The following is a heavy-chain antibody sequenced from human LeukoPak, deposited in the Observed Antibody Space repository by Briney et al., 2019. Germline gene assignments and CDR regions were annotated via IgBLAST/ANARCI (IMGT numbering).Heavy chain of an antibody. J-gene: IGHJ3*02. CDR1: GGTFSSYA. D-gene: IGHD6-19*01. Sequence: SVKVSCKASGGTFSSYAISWVRQAPGQGLEWMGRIIPILGIANYAQKFQGRVTITADKSTSTAYMELSSLRSEDTAVYYCARDPSYSSGWYRAFDIWGQGTMVTVSS. CDR2: IIPILGIA. V-gene: IGHV1-69*04. CDR3: ARDPSYSSGWYRAFDI.